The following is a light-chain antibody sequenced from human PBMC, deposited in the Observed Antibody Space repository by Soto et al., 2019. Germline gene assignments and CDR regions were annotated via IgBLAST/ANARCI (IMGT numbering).Light chain of an antibody. CDR1: SSDVGYSNY. V-gene: IGLV2-14*01. CDR3: SSYTSSSLYV. Sequence: QSALTQPASVSGSPGQSIAISCTGTSSDVGYSNYVSWYQQLPGKAPKLMIYDVSDRPSGVSNRFSGSKSGSTASLTISGLQAEDGADYYCSSYTSSSLYVFGSGTKVTVL. CDR2: DVS. J-gene: IGLJ1*01.